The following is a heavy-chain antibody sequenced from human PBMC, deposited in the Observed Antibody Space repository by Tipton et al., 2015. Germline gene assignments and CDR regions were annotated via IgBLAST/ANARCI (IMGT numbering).Heavy chain of an antibody. CDR3: ARDTELITANLGGMDV. CDR2: INPNTGGA. Sequence: QLVQSGAEVKKPGASVRVSCKASGYTFPAYYIHWVRQAPGQGLEWMGWINPNTGGAKYAQKFQGYITMTRDTSNNTVYMEVIRLTSDDTAVYYCARDTELITANLGGMDVWGQGTTVIVSS. CDR1: GYTFPAYY. V-gene: IGHV1-2*04. D-gene: IGHD1-20*01. J-gene: IGHJ6*02.